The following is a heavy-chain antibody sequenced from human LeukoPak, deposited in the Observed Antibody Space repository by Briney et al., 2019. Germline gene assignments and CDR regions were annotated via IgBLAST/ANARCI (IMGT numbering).Heavy chain of an antibody. CDR2: IIPIFGTA. CDR1: GGTFGSYA. V-gene: IGHV1-69*13. J-gene: IGHJ2*01. D-gene: IGHD4-23*01. CDR3: ARIEPDHYDYGGNGWYFDL. Sequence: SVKVSCKASGGTFGSYAISWVRQAPGQGLEWMGGIIPIFGTANYAQKFQGRVTITADESTSTAYMELSSLRSEDTAVYYCARIEPDHYDYGGNGWYFDLWGRGTLVTVSS.